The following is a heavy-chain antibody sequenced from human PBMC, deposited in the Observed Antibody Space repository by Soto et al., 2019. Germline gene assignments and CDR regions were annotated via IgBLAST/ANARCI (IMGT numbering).Heavy chain of an antibody. Sequence: GGSLRLSCAASGFTFSMSAMTWVRQAPWKGLEWVSTTGLNGLTTYYADSVKGRFTVSRDNSKNTLDLHMSSLRAEDTAVYYCATVHSTSRSFDYWGQGTLVTVSS. CDR3: ATVHSTSRSFDY. D-gene: IGHD5-18*01. V-gene: IGHV3-23*01. CDR1: GFTFSMSA. CDR2: TGLNGLTT. J-gene: IGHJ4*02.